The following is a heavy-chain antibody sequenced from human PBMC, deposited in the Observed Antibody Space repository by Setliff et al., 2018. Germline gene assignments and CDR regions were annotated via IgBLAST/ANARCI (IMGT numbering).Heavy chain of an antibody. CDR2: INAGNGNA. V-gene: IGHV1-3*01. CDR3: ARSPPTSTYYDFWSGYSYYFDY. Sequence: ASVKVSCKASGYTFTSYAMHWVRQAPGQRLEWMGWINAGNGNAKYSQKFQGRVTITRDTSASTAYMELSSLRSEDTAVYYCARSPPTSTYYDFWSGYSYYFDYWGQGTLVTVSS. J-gene: IGHJ4*02. CDR1: GYTFTSYA. D-gene: IGHD3-3*01.